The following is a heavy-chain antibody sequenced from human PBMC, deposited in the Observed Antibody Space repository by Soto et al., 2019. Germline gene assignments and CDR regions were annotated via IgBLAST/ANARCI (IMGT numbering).Heavy chain of an antibody. D-gene: IGHD1-26*01. Sequence: QVQLVESGGGVVQPGRSLRLSCAASGFTFSSYGMHWVRQAPGKGLEWVAVIWYDGSNKYYADSVKGRFTISRDNSKNTLYLQMNRLRAEDTAVYYCARDGGGSYLGYWGQGTLVTVSS. V-gene: IGHV3-33*01. CDR3: ARDGGGSYLGY. J-gene: IGHJ4*02. CDR2: IWYDGSNK. CDR1: GFTFSSYG.